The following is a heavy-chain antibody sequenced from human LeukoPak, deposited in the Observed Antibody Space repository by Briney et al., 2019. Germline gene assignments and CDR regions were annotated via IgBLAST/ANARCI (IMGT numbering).Heavy chain of an antibody. Sequence: SETLSLTCTVSGYSISSGYYWGWIRQPPGKGLEWIGSIYHSGSTYYNPSLKSRVTISVDTSKNQFSLKLSSVTASDTAVYYCARYTTVTNWFDPWGQGTLVTVSS. D-gene: IGHD4-17*01. J-gene: IGHJ5*02. CDR2: IYHSGST. CDR3: ARYTTVTNWFDP. V-gene: IGHV4-38-2*02. CDR1: GYSISSGYY.